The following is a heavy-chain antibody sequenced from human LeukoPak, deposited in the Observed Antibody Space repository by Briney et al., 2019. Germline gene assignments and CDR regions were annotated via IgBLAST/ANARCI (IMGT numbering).Heavy chain of an antibody. V-gene: IGHV3-7*01. CDR2: IKKDGSEK. CDR1: GFTFSSCW. CDR3: ARGTRQWRY. D-gene: IGHD6-19*01. J-gene: IGHJ4*02. Sequence: GGSLRLSCAASGFTFSSCWMSWVRQAPGKGLEWVANIKKDGSEKYYVDSVKGRFTISRDNAKNSLYLQMNSLTAEDTAVYYCARGTRQWRYWGQGALVAVSS.